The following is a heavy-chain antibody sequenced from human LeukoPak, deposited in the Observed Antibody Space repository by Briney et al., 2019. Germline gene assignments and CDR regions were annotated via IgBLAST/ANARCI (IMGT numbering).Heavy chain of an antibody. J-gene: IGHJ4*02. Sequence: GRSLRLSCAASGFTFSSYAMHWVRQAPGKGLEWVAVISYDGSNKYYADSVKGRFTISRDNSKNTLYLQMNSLRAEDTAEYYCARYRTNGLFDYWGQGTLVTVSS. CDR1: GFTFSSYA. V-gene: IGHV3-30-3*01. D-gene: IGHD1-14*01. CDR3: ARYRTNGLFDY. CDR2: ISYDGSNK.